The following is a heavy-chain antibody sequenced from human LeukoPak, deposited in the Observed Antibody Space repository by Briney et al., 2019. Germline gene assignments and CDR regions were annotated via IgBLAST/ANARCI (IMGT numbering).Heavy chain of an antibody. Sequence: GGSLRPSCTASGFTFGDYAMSWFRQAPGKGLEWVGFIRSKAYGGTTEYAASVKGRFTISRDDSKSIAYLQMNSLKTEDTAVYYCTRDVVAGLYYYYYYYMDVWGKGTTVTVSS. J-gene: IGHJ6*03. CDR1: GFTFGDYA. D-gene: IGHD2-15*01. CDR3: TRDVVAGLYYYYYYYMDV. CDR2: IRSKAYGGTT. V-gene: IGHV3-49*03.